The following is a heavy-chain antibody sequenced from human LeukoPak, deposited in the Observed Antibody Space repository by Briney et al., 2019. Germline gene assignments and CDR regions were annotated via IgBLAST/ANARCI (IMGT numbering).Heavy chain of an antibody. CDR2: IYYRGNT. D-gene: IGHD3-10*01. V-gene: IGHV4-59*01. Sequence: PSETLSLTCTVSGVSISSYYWSWLRQSPGKGLEWIGYIYYRGNTNYNPSLKSRVTISVDTSKNQFSLKLSSVTAADTAVYYCARGPREKLWTRMFDYWGQGTLVTVSS. CDR1: GVSISSYY. J-gene: IGHJ4*02. CDR3: ARGPREKLWTRMFDY.